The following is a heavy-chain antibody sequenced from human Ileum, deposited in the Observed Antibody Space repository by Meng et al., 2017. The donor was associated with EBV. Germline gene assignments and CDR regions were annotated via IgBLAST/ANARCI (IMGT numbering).Heavy chain of an antibody. CDR3: ARTYDTSGPHIFDV. CDR1: GGSISSTNW. D-gene: IGHD3-22*01. J-gene: IGHJ3*01. CDR2: IYHSGAT. V-gene: IGHV4-4*02. Sequence: QVHLQESGPGLVKPSGRLSLTCAVSGGSISSTNWWSWVRQPPEKGLEWIGEIYHSGATNYNPSLKSRVTISVDKFNDQFSLKLSSVTAADTAAYYCARTYDTSGPHIFDVWGQGTMVTVSS.